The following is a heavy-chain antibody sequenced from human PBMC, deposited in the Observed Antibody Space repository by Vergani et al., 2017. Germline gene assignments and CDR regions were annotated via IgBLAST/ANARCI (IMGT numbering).Heavy chain of an antibody. J-gene: IGHJ4*02. CDR1: GFTFSSYG. V-gene: IGHV3-33*01. CDR3: ARGSYYDILTGYPPFDY. CDR2: IWYDGSNK. Sequence: QVDLVESGGGVVQPGRSLRLSCAASGFTFSSYGMHWVRQAPGKGLEWVAVIWYDGSNKYYADSVKGRFTISRDNSKNTLYLQMNSLRAEDTAVYYCARGSYYDILTGYPPFDYWGQGTLVTVSS. D-gene: IGHD3-9*01.